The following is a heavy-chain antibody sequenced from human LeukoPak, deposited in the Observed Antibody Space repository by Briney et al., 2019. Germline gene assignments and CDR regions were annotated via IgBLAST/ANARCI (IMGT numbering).Heavy chain of an antibody. CDR2: ISYDGSNK. CDR3: AKGVSSSWSNDAFDI. D-gene: IGHD6-13*01. CDR1: GFTFSRHD. J-gene: IGHJ3*02. Sequence: GGSLRLSCVASGFTFSRHDMNWVRQAPGKGLEWVAVISYDGSNKYYADSVKGRFTISRDNSKNTLYPQMNSLRTEDTAVYYCAKGVSSSWSNDAFDIWGQGTMVTVSS. V-gene: IGHV3-30*18.